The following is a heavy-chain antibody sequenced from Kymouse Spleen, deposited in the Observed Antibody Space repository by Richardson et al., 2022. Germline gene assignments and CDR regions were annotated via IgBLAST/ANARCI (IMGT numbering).Heavy chain of an antibody. CDR2: INWNGGST. CDR1: GFTFDDYG. J-gene: IGHJ6*02. Sequence: EVQLVESGGGVVRPGGSLRLSCAASGFTFDDYGMSWVRQAPGKGLEWVSGINWNGGSTGYADSVKGRFTISRDNAKNSLYLQMNSLRAEDTALYYCAREGIAVAGTLYYYYYGMDVWGQGTTVTVSS. V-gene: IGHV3-20*d01. CDR3: AREGIAVAGTLYYYYYGMDV. D-gene: IGHD6-19*01.